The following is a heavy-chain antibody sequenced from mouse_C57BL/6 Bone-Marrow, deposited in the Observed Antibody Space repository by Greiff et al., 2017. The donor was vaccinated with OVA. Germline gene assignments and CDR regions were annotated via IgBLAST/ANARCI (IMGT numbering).Heavy chain of an antibody. D-gene: IGHD1-3*01. CDR3: ARHGVGSFAY. Sequence: EVQRVESGGDLVKPGGSLKLSCAASGFTFSSYGMSWVRQTPDKRLEWVATISSGGSYTYYPDSVKGRFTISRDNAKNTLYLQMSSLKSEDTAMYYCARHGVGSFAYWGQGTLVTVSA. J-gene: IGHJ3*01. CDR2: ISSGGSYT. V-gene: IGHV5-6*01. CDR1: GFTFSSYG.